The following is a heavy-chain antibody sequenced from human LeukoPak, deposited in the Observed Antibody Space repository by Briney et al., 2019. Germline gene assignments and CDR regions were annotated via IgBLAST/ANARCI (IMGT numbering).Heavy chain of an antibody. Sequence: GGSLRLSCAASGFTFSSYCMSWVRQAPGKGLEWVANIKHNGSKKYYVDSVRGRFTISRDNAKNSLYLQMNSLRAEDTAVYYGARLYCSGPTCYANLDSWGQGTLVAVSS. CDR2: IKHNGSKK. V-gene: IGHV3-7*04. J-gene: IGHJ4*02. D-gene: IGHD2/OR15-2a*01. CDR3: ARLYCSGPTCYANLDS. CDR1: GFTFSSYC.